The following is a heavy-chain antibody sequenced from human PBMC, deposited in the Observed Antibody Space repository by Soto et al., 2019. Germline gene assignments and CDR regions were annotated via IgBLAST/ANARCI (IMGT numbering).Heavy chain of an antibody. D-gene: IGHD3-10*01. V-gene: IGHV4-30-4*01. CDR3: ARAGFSYGHLLF. CDR1: GGPIKTGDYY. J-gene: IGHJ4*02. Sequence: SETLSLTCNVSGGPIKTGDYYWNWIRQPPGKGLEWIGYVFYSGTTNYSPSLKSRAAISMDTSKNQFSLSLTSVTAADTAVYYCARAGFSYGHLLFWGQGIRVTVSS. CDR2: VFYSGTT.